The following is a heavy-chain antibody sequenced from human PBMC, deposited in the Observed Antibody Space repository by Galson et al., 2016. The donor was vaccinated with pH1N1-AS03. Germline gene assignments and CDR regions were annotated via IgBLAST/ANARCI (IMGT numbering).Heavy chain of an antibody. CDR3: AAGSPAPFDY. CDR2: IYYTGTT. J-gene: IGHJ4*02. V-gene: IGHV4-59*01. Sequence: ETLSLPCTFSSASISSYYLSWIRQPPGKGLEWIGYIYYTGTTNYNPSLKSRVTISVDTSKNQFSLKLSSVTAADTAVYYCAAGSPAPFDYWGQGTLFTVSS. CDR1: SASISSYY.